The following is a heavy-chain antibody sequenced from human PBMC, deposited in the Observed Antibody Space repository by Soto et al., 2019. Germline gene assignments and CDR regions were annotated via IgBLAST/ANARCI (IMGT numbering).Heavy chain of an antibody. CDR2: INPSGGST. V-gene: IGHV1-46*01. D-gene: IGHD3-22*01. CDR1: GYTFTSYY. Sequence: ASVKVSCKASGYTFTSYYMHWVRQAPGQGLEWMGIINPSGGSTSYAQKFQGRVTMTRDTSTSTVYMELSSMRSEDTAVYYCAISRGRYNFDYWGQGTMVTVSS. J-gene: IGHJ4*02. CDR3: AISRGRYNFDY.